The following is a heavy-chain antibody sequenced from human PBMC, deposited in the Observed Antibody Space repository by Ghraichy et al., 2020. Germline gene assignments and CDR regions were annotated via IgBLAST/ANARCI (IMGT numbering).Heavy chain of an antibody. CDR2: IYYSGST. Sequence: SETLSLTCTVSGGSIISYYWTWIRQPPGKGLEWIGYIYYSGSTNSNPSLKSRVTMSVDTSKNQFSLKLSSVTAADTAVYYCARGKYNWNDESWGQGTLVTVSA. CDR1: GGSIISYY. CDR3: ARGKYNWNDES. J-gene: IGHJ5*02. V-gene: IGHV4-59*01. D-gene: IGHD1-20*01.